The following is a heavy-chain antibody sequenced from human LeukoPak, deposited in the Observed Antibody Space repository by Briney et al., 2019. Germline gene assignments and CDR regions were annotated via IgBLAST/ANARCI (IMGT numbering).Heavy chain of an antibody. CDR2: IYHSGST. CDR1: GGSISSSNW. J-gene: IGHJ6*03. V-gene: IGHV4-4*02. CDR3: ARLSYYYYYMDV. Sequence: PSETLSLTCAVSGGSISSSNWWSWVRQSPGKGLEWIGEIYHSGSTNYNPSLKRRVTISVDKSKNQFSLKLNSVTAADTAVYYCARLSYYYYYMDVWGKGTTVTVS.